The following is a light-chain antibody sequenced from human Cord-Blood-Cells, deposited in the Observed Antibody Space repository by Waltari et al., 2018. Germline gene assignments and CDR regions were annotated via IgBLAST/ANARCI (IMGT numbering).Light chain of an antibody. V-gene: IGKV1-39*01. J-gene: IGKJ2*03. Sequence: DIQMTQSPSSMSASVGDSVTITCRASQSISSYLNWYQQKPGKAPKLLIYAASSLQSGVPSRFSGSGSGTDFTLTISSLQPEDFATYYGQQSYSTPPGFGQGTKLEIK. CDR1: QSISSY. CDR3: QQSYSTPPG. CDR2: AAS.